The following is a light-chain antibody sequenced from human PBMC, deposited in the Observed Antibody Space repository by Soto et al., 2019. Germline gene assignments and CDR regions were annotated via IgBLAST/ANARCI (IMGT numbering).Light chain of an antibody. CDR1: QRVNNY. J-gene: IGKJ1*01. Sequence: DIQLTHSPSSLSASIGDRVTITCRASQRVNNYLNWFQQKPGGAPKLLIYAAGTLQHGVPSRFSGSVSEPAFPLSISGLEPEDCATYYRQQTYSTPCPFGRGTKVDIK. CDR2: AAG. CDR3: QQTYSTPCP. V-gene: IGKV1-39*01.